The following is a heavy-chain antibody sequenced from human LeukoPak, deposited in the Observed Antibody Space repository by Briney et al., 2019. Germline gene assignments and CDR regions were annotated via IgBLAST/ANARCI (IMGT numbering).Heavy chain of an antibody. CDR2: IKQDGSEK. J-gene: IGHJ6*02. CDR1: GFTFSSYW. Sequence: GGSLRLSCAASGFTFSSYWMSCVRQAPGKGLEWVANIKQDGSEKYYVDSVKGRFTISRDNAKNSLYLQMNSLRAEDTAVYYCARGDEYSSGWYNYYYGMDVWGQGTTVTVSS. CDR3: ARGDEYSSGWYNYYYGMDV. D-gene: IGHD6-19*01. V-gene: IGHV3-7*01.